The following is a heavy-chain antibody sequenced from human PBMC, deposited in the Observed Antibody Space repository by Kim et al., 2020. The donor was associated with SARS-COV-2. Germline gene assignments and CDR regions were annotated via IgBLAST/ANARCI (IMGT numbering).Heavy chain of an antibody. J-gene: IGHJ3*02. CDR3: AREDEIIVVTAIPPGTFNI. Sequence: ASVKVSCKASGYTFTIYHMHWVRQAPGQGLEWMGIINPSGGSTSYAQKFEGRVTMTRETSTSTVYMELSSLRSEDTAMYYCAREDEIIVVTAIPPGTFNIWGQGTLVTVSP. V-gene: IGHV1-46*01. CDR1: GYTFTIYH. CDR2: INPSGGST. D-gene: IGHD2-21*02.